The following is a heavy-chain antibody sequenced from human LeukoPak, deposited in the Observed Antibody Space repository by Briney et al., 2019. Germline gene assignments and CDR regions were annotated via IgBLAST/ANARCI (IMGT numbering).Heavy chain of an antibody. V-gene: IGHV3-20*04. CDR2: FNWNGGST. CDR1: GFTFDDYG. J-gene: IGHJ4*02. D-gene: IGHD5-18*01. CDR3: ERGFGYGCNSDY. Sequence: PGGSLGLFCAASGFTFDDYGMSWVRQAPGKGLEWVSGFNWNGGSTGYADSAKGRFTISRDNAKNSLYLQMNSLRGEGTVLYCCERGFGYGCNSDYWGKGNRVSVSS.